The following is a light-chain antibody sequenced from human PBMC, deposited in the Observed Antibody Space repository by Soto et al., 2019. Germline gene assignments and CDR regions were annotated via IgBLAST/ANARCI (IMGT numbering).Light chain of an antibody. CDR2: AAS. CDR3: QQYNTYST. Sequence: DIPMTQYPSSLSAYVGDRVNITYRASQGISSYLAWYQQKPGRAPKLLIYAASTLQSGVPSRFSGSGSGTEFTLTISSLQPDDFATYYCQQYNTYSTFGQGTRLEI. J-gene: IGKJ5*01. V-gene: IGKV1-9*01. CDR1: QGISSY.